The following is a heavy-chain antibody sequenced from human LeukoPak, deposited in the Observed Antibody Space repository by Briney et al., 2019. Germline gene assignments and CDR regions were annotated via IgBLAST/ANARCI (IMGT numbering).Heavy chain of an antibody. CDR3: AREVATPGPGFDY. Sequence: SETLSLTCTVSGGSISSYYWSWIRQPPGKGLEWIGYIYTSGSTNYNPSLKSRVTMSVDTSKNQFSLKLSSVTAADTAVYYCAREVATPGPGFDYWGQGTLVTVSS. CDR1: GGSISSYY. D-gene: IGHD5-12*01. J-gene: IGHJ4*02. CDR2: IYTSGST. V-gene: IGHV4-4*08.